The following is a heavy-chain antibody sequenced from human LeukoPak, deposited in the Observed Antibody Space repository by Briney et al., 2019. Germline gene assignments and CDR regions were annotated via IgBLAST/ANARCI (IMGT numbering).Heavy chain of an antibody. CDR3: ARDRGLVIYDY. D-gene: IGHD6-19*01. J-gene: IGHJ4*02. CDR2: INHSGRT. V-gene: IGHV4-34*01. CDR1: GGSFSGYY. Sequence: SETLSLTCAVYGGSFSGYYWSWIRQAPGKGLEWIGEINHSGRTNSNPSLKSRVTISVDTSKNQFSLKLSSVTAADTAVYYCARDRGLVIYDYWGQGTLVTVSS.